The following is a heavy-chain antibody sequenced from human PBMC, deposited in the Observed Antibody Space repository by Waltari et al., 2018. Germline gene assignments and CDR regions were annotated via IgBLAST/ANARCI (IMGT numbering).Heavy chain of an antibody. D-gene: IGHD3-3*01. CDR3: ARGGIELRFLEWFNI. J-gene: IGHJ3*02. V-gene: IGHV1-69*05. Sequence: QVQLVQSGAEVKKPGSSVKVSCKGYGGTFSSYAISWGRQAPGQGLEWMGGIIPIFGTANYAQKFQGRVTITTDESTSTAYMELSSLRSEDTAVYYCARGGIELRFLEWFNIWGQGTMVTVSS. CDR1: GGTFSSYA. CDR2: IIPIFGTA.